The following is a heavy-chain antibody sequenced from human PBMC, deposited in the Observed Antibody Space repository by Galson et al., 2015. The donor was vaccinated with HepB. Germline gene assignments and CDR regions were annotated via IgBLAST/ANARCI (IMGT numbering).Heavy chain of an antibody. CDR3: ANGPGKSWLYSSSWYVY. V-gene: IGHV3-23*01. D-gene: IGHD6-13*01. J-gene: IGHJ4*02. CDR2: ISGSGGST. CDR1: GFTFSSYA. Sequence: SLRLSCAASGFTFSSYAMSWVRQAPGKGLEWVSAISGSGGSTCYADSVKGRFTISRDNSKNTLYLQMNSLRAEDTAVYYCANGPGKSWLYSSSWYVYWGQGTLVTVSS.